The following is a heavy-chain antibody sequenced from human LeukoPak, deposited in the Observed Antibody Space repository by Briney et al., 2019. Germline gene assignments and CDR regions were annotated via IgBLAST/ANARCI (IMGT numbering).Heavy chain of an antibody. Sequence: GGSLRLSCAASGFIFSSYGMHWVRQAPGKGLEWVAVIWYDGGNKYYADSVRGRFTISRDNSKNTLYLQMNSLRAEDTAMYYCATPGGTSGWYYFHYWGQGTLVTVSS. D-gene: IGHD6-19*01. CDR2: IWYDGGNK. J-gene: IGHJ4*02. V-gene: IGHV3-33*01. CDR1: GFIFSSYG. CDR3: ATPGGTSGWYYFHY.